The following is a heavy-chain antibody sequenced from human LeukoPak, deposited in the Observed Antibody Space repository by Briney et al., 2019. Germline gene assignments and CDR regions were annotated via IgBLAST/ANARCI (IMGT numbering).Heavy chain of an antibody. V-gene: IGHV4-59*01. CDR1: GGSISSYY. J-gene: IGHJ6*03. CDR3: ARVRSEVVRGVIEWFENYYYMDV. D-gene: IGHD3-10*01. Sequence: SETLSLTCTVSGGSISSYYWGWIRQPPGKGLEWIGYIYYSGSTNYNPSLKSRVTISVDTSKNQFSLKLTSVSAADTAVYYCARVRSEVVRGVIEWFENYYYMDVWGKGTTVTVSS. CDR2: IYYSGST.